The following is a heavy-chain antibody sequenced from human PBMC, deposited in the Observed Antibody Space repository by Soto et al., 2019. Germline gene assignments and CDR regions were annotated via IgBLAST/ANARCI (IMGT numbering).Heavy chain of an antibody. D-gene: IGHD6-6*01. Sequence: VQLVESGGGLVQPGRSLRLSCAASGFTFDDYAMHWVRQAPGKGLEWVSGISWNSGSIGYADSVKGRFTISRDNAKNSLFLQMTSVRGQHRALYFCAKEGGGGAARPPDAFDIWGQGTMVTVSS. CDR1: GFTFDDYA. CDR3: AKEGGGGAARPPDAFDI. V-gene: IGHV3-9*01. CDR2: ISWNSGSI. J-gene: IGHJ3*02.